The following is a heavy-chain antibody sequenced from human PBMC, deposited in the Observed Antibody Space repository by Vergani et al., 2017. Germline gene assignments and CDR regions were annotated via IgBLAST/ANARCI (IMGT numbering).Heavy chain of an antibody. CDR2: ISYDGSNK. V-gene: IGHV3-30*18. CDR3: AKDSGSYPDYFDY. D-gene: IGHD1-26*01. J-gene: IGHJ4*02. Sequence: QVQLVESGGGVVQPGRSLRLSCAASGFTFSSYGMHWVRQAPGKGLEWVAVISYDGSNKYYADSVKGRFTISRDNSKNTLYLQMNSLIAEDTAVYYCAKDSGSYPDYFDYWGQGTLVTVSS. CDR1: GFTFSSYG.